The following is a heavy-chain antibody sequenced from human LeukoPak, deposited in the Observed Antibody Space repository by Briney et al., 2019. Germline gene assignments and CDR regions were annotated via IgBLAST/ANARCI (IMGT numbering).Heavy chain of an antibody. Sequence: SVKVSCKASGGTFSSYAISWVRQAPGQGLEWMGGIIPIFGTANYAQKFQGRVTITADKSTSTAYMELSSLRSEDTAVYYCAVCPGWELINWFDPWGQGTLVTVSS. J-gene: IGHJ5*02. CDR3: AVCPGWELINWFDP. CDR2: IIPIFGTA. V-gene: IGHV1-69*06. CDR1: GGTFSSYA. D-gene: IGHD1-7*01.